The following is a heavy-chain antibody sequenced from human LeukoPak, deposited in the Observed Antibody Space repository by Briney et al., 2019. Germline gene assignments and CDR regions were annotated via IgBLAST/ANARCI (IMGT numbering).Heavy chain of an antibody. CDR3: ARRNSVTVAFDY. J-gene: IGHJ4*02. CDR2: IYYSGST. CDR1: GGSISSYY. Sequence: SETLSLTCTVSGGSISSYYWSWIRQPPGKGLEWIGYIYYSGSTNYNPSLKSRVTTSVDTSKNQFSLKLSSVTAADTAVYYCARRNSVTVAFDYWGQGTLVTVSS. D-gene: IGHD1-14*01. V-gene: IGHV4-59*01.